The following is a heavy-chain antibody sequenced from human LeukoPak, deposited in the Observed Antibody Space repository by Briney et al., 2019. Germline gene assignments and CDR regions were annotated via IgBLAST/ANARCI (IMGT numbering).Heavy chain of an antibody. CDR2: IWYDGSNK. V-gene: IGHV3-33*08. CDR1: GFTFSSYA. CDR3: ARHVGISF. J-gene: IGHJ4*02. Sequence: PGGSLRLTCAASGFTFSSYAMSWVRQAPGKGLEWVAFIWYDGSNKYYASSVKGLFIISNANNKNLLFLQMCMLRADDTVIYYCARHVGISFWGQGTMVTVSS. D-gene: IGHD7-27*01.